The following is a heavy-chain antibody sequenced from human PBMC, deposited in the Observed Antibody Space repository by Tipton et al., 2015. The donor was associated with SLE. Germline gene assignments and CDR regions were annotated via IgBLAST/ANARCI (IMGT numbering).Heavy chain of an antibody. Sequence: TLSLTCTVSGGSISSYYWSWIRQPPGKGLEWIGFIYYSGSTNYNPSLKSRVTISVDTSKNQFSLKLSSVTAADTAVYFCARGSMAAACTGGGDYWGQGTLVTVSS. V-gene: IGHV4-59*01. D-gene: IGHD6-13*01. CDR1: GGSISSYY. CDR3: ARGSMAAACTGGGDY. J-gene: IGHJ4*02. CDR2: IYYSGST.